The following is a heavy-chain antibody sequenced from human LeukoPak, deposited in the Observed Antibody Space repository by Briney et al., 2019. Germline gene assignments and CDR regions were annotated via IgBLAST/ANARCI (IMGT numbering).Heavy chain of an antibody. CDR3: AKDGWGAAAGTDY. J-gene: IGHJ4*02. D-gene: IGHD6-13*01. CDR2: IRYDGSNK. Sequence: SGGSLRLSCAASGFTISSNYVSWVRQAPGKGLEWVAFIRYDGSNKYYADSVKGRFTISRDNSKNTLYLQMNSLRAEDTAVYYCAKDGWGAAAGTDYWGQGTLVTVSS. CDR1: GFTISSNY. V-gene: IGHV3-30*02.